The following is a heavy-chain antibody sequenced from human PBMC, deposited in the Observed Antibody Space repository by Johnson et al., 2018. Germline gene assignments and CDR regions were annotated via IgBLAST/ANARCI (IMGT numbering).Heavy chain of an antibody. V-gene: IGHV1-8*01. CDR3: SRAAMVRGVIIFYFYGMDV. CDR1: GYTFTSYD. CDR2: MNPNSGNT. Sequence: VQLVESGAEVKKPGASVKVSCKASGYTFTSYDINWVRQATGQGLEWMGWMNPNSGNTGYAQKFQGRVTMTRNTSISTAYMELSSLRSEDTAVYYCSRAAMVRGVIIFYFYGMDVCGQGTTVTVSS. D-gene: IGHD3-10*01. J-gene: IGHJ6*02.